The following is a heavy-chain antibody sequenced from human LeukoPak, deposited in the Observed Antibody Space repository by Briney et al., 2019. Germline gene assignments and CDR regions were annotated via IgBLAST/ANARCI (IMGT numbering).Heavy chain of an antibody. CDR1: GGSISSYY. Sequence: PSETLSLTCTVSGGSISSYYWSWIRQPPGKGLEWIGYIYYSGSTNYNPSLKSRVTISVDTSKNQFSLKLSSVTAADTAVYYCARGLISYDDYGVHVGSNWFDPWGQGTLVTVSS. CDR3: ARGLISYDDYGVHVGSNWFDP. D-gene: IGHD4-17*01. V-gene: IGHV4-59*01. J-gene: IGHJ5*02. CDR2: IYYSGST.